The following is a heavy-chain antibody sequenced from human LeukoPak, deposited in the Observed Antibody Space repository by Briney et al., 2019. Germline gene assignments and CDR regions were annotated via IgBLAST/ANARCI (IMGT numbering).Heavy chain of an antibody. J-gene: IGHJ5*02. CDR2: ISWNSGSI. CDR3: AKLHIVVVPAAGRWFDP. Sequence: PGGSLRLSCAASGFTFDDYAMHWVRQAPGKGLEWVSGISWNSGSIGYADSVKGRFTISRDNSKNTLYLQMNSLRAEDTAVYYCAKLHIVVVPAAGRWFDPWGQGTLVTVSS. V-gene: IGHV3-9*01. CDR1: GFTFDDYA. D-gene: IGHD2-2*01.